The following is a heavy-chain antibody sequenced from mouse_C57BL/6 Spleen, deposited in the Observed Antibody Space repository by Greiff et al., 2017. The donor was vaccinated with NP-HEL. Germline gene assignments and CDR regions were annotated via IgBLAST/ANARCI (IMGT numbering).Heavy chain of an antibody. Sequence: EVMLVESGGDLVKPGGSLKLSCAASGFTFSSYGMSWVRQTPDKRLEWVATISSGGSYTYYPDSVKGRFTISRDNAKNTLYLQMSSLKSEDTAMYYCARQGDYGSSSRYFDYWGQGTTLTVSS. V-gene: IGHV5-6*01. CDR2: ISSGGSYT. D-gene: IGHD1-1*01. CDR1: GFTFSSYG. J-gene: IGHJ2*01. CDR3: ARQGDYGSSSRYFDY.